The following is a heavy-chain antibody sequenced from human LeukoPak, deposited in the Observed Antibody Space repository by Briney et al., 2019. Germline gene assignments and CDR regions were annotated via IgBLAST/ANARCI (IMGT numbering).Heavy chain of an antibody. CDR3: AKDLSPYYYDSSGYYPFDY. V-gene: IGHV3-23*01. D-gene: IGHD3-22*01. CDR1: GFTVSSNY. Sequence: PGGSLRLSCAASGFTVSSNYMSWVRQAPGKGLEWVSAISGSGGSTYYADSVKGRFTISRDNSKNTLYLQMNSLRAEDTAVYYCAKDLSPYYYDSSGYYPFDYWGQGTLVTVSS. J-gene: IGHJ4*02. CDR2: ISGSGGST.